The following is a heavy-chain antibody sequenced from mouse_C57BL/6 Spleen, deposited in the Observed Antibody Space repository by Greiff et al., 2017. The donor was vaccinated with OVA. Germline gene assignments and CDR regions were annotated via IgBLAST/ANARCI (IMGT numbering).Heavy chain of an antibody. CDR2: IRNKANGYTT. V-gene: IGHV7-3*01. J-gene: IGHJ3*01. CDR3: AGGYGGFAY. CDR1: GFTFTDYY. Sequence: EVMLVESGGGLVQPGGSLSLSCAASGFTFTDYYMSWVRQTPGKALEWLGFIRNKANGYTTEYSASVKGRFTISRDNSQSILYLQMNALRAEDSATYYCAGGYGGFAYWGQRTLVTVSA. D-gene: IGHD2-2*01.